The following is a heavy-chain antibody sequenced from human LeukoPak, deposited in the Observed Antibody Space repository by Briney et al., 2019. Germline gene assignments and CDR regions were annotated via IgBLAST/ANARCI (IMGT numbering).Heavy chain of an antibody. CDR1: CYILTSYC. CDR2: IHPYNCNT. D-gene: IGHD3-3*01. J-gene: IGHJ4*02. V-gene: IGHV1-18*01. Sequence: ASVKVSFKASCYILTSYCISRVGPAPGQGLEGMGWIHPYNCNTNYAQKVQGRVTTGPDIATRTDHMELRRLRSDDTAVYCRASAPERGITIFGVVTQFDHWGQGTLVSVST. CDR3: ASAPERGITIFGVVTQFDH.